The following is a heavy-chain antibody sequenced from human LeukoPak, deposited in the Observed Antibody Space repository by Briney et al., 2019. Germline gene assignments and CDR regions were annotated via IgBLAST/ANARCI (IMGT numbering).Heavy chain of an antibody. V-gene: IGHV1-2*02. CDR1: GYTFTDYY. CDR2: INSNSGAT. CDR3: ARDGSLGY. J-gene: IGHJ4*02. Sequence: GASVTLSFTSSGYTFTDYYIHWVRQAPGQGLEWMGWINSNSGATNYAQKFQGRVTMTRDTSISTAYMELTRLGSDDTAVYYCARDGSLGYWGQGTLVTVSS. D-gene: IGHD5-12*01.